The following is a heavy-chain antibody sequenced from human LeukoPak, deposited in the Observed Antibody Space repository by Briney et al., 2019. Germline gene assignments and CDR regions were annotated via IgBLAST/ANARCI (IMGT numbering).Heavy chain of an antibody. CDR1: GGSFSGYY. CDR3: PQARRVYGPKLFDY. J-gene: IGHJ4*02. V-gene: IGHV4-34*01. D-gene: IGHD6-13*01. Sequence: EPSETLSLTCAVYGGSFSGYYWSWIRQPPGKGLEWIGEINHSGSTNYNPSLKSRVTISVDTSKNQFSLKLSSVTAADTAVYYCPQARRVYGPKLFDYGGEEPLVTVSS. CDR2: INHSGST.